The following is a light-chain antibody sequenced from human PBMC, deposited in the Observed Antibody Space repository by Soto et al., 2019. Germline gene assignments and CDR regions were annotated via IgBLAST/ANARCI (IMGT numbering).Light chain of an antibody. J-gene: IGKJ2*01. V-gene: IGKV3-20*01. CDR2: GAS. Sequence: EILLTQSPGTLSLSPGERATLSCGASQSLSGSYLAWFQQKPGQAPRLLIYGASSRATGIPDRFSGSGSGTVFALTISRLEPEDSAVYYCLQFGRSPYTFGQGTKVEI. CDR3: LQFGRSPYT. CDR1: QSLSGSY.